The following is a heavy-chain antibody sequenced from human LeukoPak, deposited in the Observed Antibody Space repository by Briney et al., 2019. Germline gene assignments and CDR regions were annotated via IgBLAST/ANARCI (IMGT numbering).Heavy chain of an antibody. CDR3: TRTGRWLQPY. V-gene: IGHV3-49*04. D-gene: IGHD5-24*01. Sequence: GGSLRLSCTASGFTFCDYAMSWVRQAPGKGLEWLGFIRSKANDETTEYAASVKAKFTISRDDSKSIAYLQMNSLKTEDTAVYYCTRTGRWLQPYWGQGTLVTVSS. J-gene: IGHJ4*02. CDR1: GFTFCDYA. CDR2: IRSKANDETT.